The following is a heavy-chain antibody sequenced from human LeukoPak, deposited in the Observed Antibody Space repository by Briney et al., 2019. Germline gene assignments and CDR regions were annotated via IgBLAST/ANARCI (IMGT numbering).Heavy chain of an antibody. CDR1: GYTFTGYY. D-gene: IGHD3-9*01. Sequence: GASVKVSCKASGYTFTGYYMHWVRQAPGQGLEWMGWINPNSGGTNYAQKFQGRVTMTRDTSISTAYMELGRLRSDDTAVYYCARVLHYDILTGYYFPFDYWGQGTLVTVSS. CDR3: ARVLHYDILTGYYFPFDY. V-gene: IGHV1-2*02. J-gene: IGHJ4*02. CDR2: INPNSGGT.